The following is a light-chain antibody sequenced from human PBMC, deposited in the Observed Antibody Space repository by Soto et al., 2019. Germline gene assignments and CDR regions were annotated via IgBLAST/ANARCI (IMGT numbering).Light chain of an antibody. CDR2: GAS. J-gene: IGKJ3*01. CDR1: QSVSSN. V-gene: IGKV3-15*01. CDR3: QQYNSWPFT. Sequence: DIVMTQSPATLSVSPGERATLSCRASQSVSSNLAWYQQKPGQAPRLLIYGASTRATGIPARFSGSGSGTEFTLTISSLQSEDFAVYYWQQYNSWPFTFGPGTKVDIK.